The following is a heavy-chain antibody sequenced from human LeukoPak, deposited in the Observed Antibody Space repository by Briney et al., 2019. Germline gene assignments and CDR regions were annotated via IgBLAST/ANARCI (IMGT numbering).Heavy chain of an antibody. CDR1: GFTFSSSA. D-gene: IGHD3-10*01. CDR2: ISNDGNNK. Sequence: GGSLRLSCAASGFTFSSSAIHWVRQAPGKGLEWVAVISNDGNNKYYADSVKGRFTISRDNSKNTLYLQMNSLRAEDTAVYYCAKDSDYGSGSYYPNWFDPWGQGTLVTVSS. CDR3: AKDSDYGSGSYYPNWFDP. V-gene: IGHV3-30-3*01. J-gene: IGHJ5*02.